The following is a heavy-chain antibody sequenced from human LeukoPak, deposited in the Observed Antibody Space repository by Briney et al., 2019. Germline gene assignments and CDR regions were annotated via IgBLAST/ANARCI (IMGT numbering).Heavy chain of an antibody. V-gene: IGHV3-23*01. CDR2: ISGSDGST. J-gene: IGHJ4*02. Sequence: GGSLRLSCAASGFTFSSYAMSWVHQAPGKGLEWVSAISGSDGSTYYADSVKGRFTISRDNSKNTLYLQMNSLRAEDTAVYYCAKDVRQWIRGGFDYWGQGTLVTVSS. D-gene: IGHD5-12*01. CDR3: AKDVRQWIRGGFDY. CDR1: GFTFSSYA.